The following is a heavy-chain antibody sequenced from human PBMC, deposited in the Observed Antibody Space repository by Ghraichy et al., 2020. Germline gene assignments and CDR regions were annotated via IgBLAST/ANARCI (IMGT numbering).Heavy chain of an antibody. CDR1: GFTFSSYA. Sequence: LSLTCAASGFTFSSYAMHWVRQAPGKGLEWVAVISYDGSNKYYADSVKGRFTISRDNSKNTLYLQMNSLRAEDTAVYYCARVSIAAAGTWSYYYGMDVWGQGATVTVSS. V-gene: IGHV3-30*04. CDR3: ARVSIAAAGTWSYYYGMDV. J-gene: IGHJ6*02. CDR2: ISYDGSNK. D-gene: IGHD6-13*01.